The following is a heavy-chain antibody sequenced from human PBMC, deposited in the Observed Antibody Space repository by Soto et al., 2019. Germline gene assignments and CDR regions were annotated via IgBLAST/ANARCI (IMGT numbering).Heavy chain of an antibody. Sequence: PVKVSCKAPGGNFSSNGIRWVRQAPGQGLELMGGIIPTFGTTDYAHKFRGRVTITADESTGTAYMELSSLRSDDTAVYYCAGASDSTWYNWLDPWGQGTLVTVSS. D-gene: IGHD5-18*01. J-gene: IGHJ5*02. V-gene: IGHV1-69*13. CDR2: IIPTFGTT. CDR3: AGASDSTWYNWLDP. CDR1: GGNFSSNG.